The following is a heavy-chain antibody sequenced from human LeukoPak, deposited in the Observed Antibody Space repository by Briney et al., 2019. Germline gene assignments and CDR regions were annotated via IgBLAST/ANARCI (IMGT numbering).Heavy chain of an antibody. V-gene: IGHV1-69*13. CDR2: IIPIFGTA. CDR1: GGTFSSHA. J-gene: IGHJ6*02. Sequence: GASVKVSCKASGGTFSSHAISWVRQAPGQGLEWMGGIIPIFGTANYAQKFQGRVTITADESTSTAYMEMSSLRSEDTAVYYCARGRTGDTAMADYYGMDVWGQGTTVTVSS. D-gene: IGHD5-18*01. CDR3: ARGRTGDTAMADYYGMDV.